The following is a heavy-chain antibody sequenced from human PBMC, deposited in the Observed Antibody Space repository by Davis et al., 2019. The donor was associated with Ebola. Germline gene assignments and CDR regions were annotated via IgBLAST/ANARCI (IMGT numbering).Heavy chain of an antibody. V-gene: IGHV3-23*01. CDR1: GFTFSSYW. D-gene: IGHD3-9*01. CDR2: ISGSGGST. J-gene: IGHJ4*02. Sequence: GESLKISCAASGFTFSSYWMSWVRQAPGKGLEWVSAISGSGGSTYYADSVKGRFTISRDNSKNTLYLQMNSLRAEDTAVYYCAKARYYDILTGNDYWGQGTLVTVSS. CDR3: AKARYYDILTGNDY.